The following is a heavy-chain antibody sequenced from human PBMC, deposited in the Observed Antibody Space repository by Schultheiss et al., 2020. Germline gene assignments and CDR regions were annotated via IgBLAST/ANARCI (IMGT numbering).Heavy chain of an antibody. J-gene: IGHJ4*02. D-gene: IGHD1-26*01. CDR2: IWYDGSNK. CDR1: GDIFPSHW. V-gene: IGHV3-33*06. Sequence: GGSLRLSCRGFGDIFPSHWIAWVRQAPGKGLEWVAVIWYDGSNKYYADSVKGRFTISRDNSKNTLYLQMNSLRAEDTAVYYCAKDSLSGSYWLFDYWGQGTLVNVYS. CDR3: AKDSLSGSYWLFDY.